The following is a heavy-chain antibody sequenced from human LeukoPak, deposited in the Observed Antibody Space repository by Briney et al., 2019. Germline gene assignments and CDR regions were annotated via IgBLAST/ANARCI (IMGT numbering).Heavy chain of an antibody. CDR3: TTDDSYYHDSSGYFKYFQH. CDR1: GFTFSNAW. V-gene: IGHV3-15*01. CDR2: IKSKTDGGTT. Sequence: GGSLRLSCAASGFTFSNAWMSWVRQAPGKGLEWVGRIKSKTDGGTTDYAAPVKGRFTISRDDSKNTLYLQMNNLKTEDTAVYYCTTDDSYYHDSSGYFKYFQHWGQGTLVTVSS. J-gene: IGHJ1*01. D-gene: IGHD3-22*01.